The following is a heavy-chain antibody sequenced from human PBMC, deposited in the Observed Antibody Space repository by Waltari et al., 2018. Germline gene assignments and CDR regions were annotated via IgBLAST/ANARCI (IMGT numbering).Heavy chain of an antibody. J-gene: IGHJ4*02. D-gene: IGHD2-2*01. CDR3: AGGFVVVPAANFDY. Sequence: QVQLQQWGAGLLKPSETLSLTCAVYGGSFSGYYWSWIRQPPGKGLEWIGEINHSGSTNYNPSLKSRVTISVDTSKNQFSLKLSSVTAADTAVYYCAGGFVVVPAANFDYWGQGTLVTVSS. CDR1: GGSFSGYY. CDR2: INHSGST. V-gene: IGHV4-34*01.